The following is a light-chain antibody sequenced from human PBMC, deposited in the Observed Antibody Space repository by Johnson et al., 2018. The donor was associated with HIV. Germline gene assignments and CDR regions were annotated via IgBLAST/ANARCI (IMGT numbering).Light chain of an antibody. J-gene: IGLJ1*01. V-gene: IGLV1-51*02. CDR3: GTGDSSRRSCLYC. CDR1: SSNIGNNY. CDR2: ENN. Sequence: QSVLTQPPSVSAAPGQKVTISCSGSSSNIGNNYVSWYQQLPGTAPKLLIYENNKRPSGIPDRFSGSKSGTSATLGITGLQTGDEADYYCGTGDSSRRSCLYCFGTGTEVTGL.